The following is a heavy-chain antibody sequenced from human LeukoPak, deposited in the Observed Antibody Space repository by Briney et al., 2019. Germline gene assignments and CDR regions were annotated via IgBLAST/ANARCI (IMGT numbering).Heavy chain of an antibody. V-gene: IGHV4-30-2*01. CDR2: IYHSGST. D-gene: IGHD4-17*01. J-gene: IGHJ4*02. CDR1: GGSISSGGYS. CDR3: ARWTTAYGDYVVADY. Sequence: PSQTLSLTCAVSGGSISSGGYSWSWIRQPPGKGLEWIGYIYHSGSTYYNPSLESRVTISVDRSKNQFSLKLSSVTAADTAVYYCARWTTAYGDYVVADYWGQGTLVTVSS.